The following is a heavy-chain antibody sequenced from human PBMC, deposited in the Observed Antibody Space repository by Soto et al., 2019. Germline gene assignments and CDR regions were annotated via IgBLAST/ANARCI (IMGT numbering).Heavy chain of an antibody. J-gene: IGHJ6*02. CDR3: GKSPEFYYYGMDV. Sequence: PGGSLRLSCAASGFTFSVYAMTWVRQAPGKGLEWVSSISGSGANTYYADSVKGRFIISRDNSKNTVSLQMNSLRADDTAVYYCGKSPEFYYYGMDVWGQGTTATVSS. CDR1: GFTFSVYA. V-gene: IGHV3-23*01. CDR2: ISGSGANT.